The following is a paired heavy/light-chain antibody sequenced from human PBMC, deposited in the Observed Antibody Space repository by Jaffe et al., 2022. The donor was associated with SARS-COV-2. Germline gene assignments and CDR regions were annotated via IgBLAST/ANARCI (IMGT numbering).Light chain of an antibody. V-gene: IGKV3-11*01. CDR1: QSVSSY. J-gene: IGKJ4*01. Sequence: EIVLTQSPATLSLSPGERATLSCRASQSVSSYLAWYQQKPGQAPRLLIYDASNRATGIPARFSGSGSGTDFTLTISSLEPEDFAVYYCQQRSNWPPEVLFGGGTKVEIK. CDR2: DAS. CDR3: QQRSNWPPEVL.
Heavy chain of an antibody. CDR1: GFTFSSYA. Sequence: QVQLVESGGGVVQPGRSLRLSCAASGFTFSSYAMHWVRQAPGKGLEWVAVISYDGSNKYYADSVKGRFTISRDNSKNTLYLQMNSLRAEDTAVYYCARGFKEGYGSGSSKWYYMDVWGKGTTVTVSS. D-gene: IGHD3-10*01. J-gene: IGHJ6*03. V-gene: IGHV3-30*04. CDR2: ISYDGSNK. CDR3: ARGFKEGYGSGSSKWYYMDV.